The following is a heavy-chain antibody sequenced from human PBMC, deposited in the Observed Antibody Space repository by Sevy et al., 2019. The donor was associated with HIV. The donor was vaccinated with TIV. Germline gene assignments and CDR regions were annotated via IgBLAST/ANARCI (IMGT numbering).Heavy chain of an antibody. Sequence: GGCLRLSCAVSGLTLRTYGMHWVRQAPGKGLEWVAVISYDGSSKYYGDSVKGRFTISRDNSKNTLYLQMNILTIEDTAVYYCATHFTGVYGMDVWGQGTTVTVSS. CDR1: GLTLRTYG. CDR3: ATHFTGVYGMDV. J-gene: IGHJ6*02. CDR2: ISYDGSSK. D-gene: IGHD7-27*01. V-gene: IGHV3-30*03.